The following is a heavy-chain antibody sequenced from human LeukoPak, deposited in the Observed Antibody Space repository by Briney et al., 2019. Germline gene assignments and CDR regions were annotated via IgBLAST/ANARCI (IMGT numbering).Heavy chain of an antibody. CDR2: IIPIFGTA. Sequence: SVKVSCKASGGTFSSYAISWVRQAPGQGLEWMGGIIPIFGTANYAQRFQGRVTITTDESTSTAYMELSSLRSEDTAVYYCARAFYYYDSSGYYSRPLDYWGQGTLVTVSS. CDR3: ARAFYYYDSSGYYSRPLDY. D-gene: IGHD3-22*01. V-gene: IGHV1-69*05. CDR1: GGTFSSYA. J-gene: IGHJ4*02.